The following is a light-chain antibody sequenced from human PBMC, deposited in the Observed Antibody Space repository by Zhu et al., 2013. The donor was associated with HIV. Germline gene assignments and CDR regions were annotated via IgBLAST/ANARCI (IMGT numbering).Light chain of an antibody. J-gene: IGLJ2*01. CDR3: CSYAGRDTFHLA. Sequence: QSVLTQPPSVSGAPGQRVTISCTGSRSNIGAGYDVHWYQQVPGRAPKLLIYANTNRPSGVPDRFSGSTSGTSASLAVTGLQAEDEADYFCCSYAGRDTFHLAFGGGTKLTVL. CDR2: ANT. V-gene: IGLV1-40*01. CDR1: RSNIGAGYD.